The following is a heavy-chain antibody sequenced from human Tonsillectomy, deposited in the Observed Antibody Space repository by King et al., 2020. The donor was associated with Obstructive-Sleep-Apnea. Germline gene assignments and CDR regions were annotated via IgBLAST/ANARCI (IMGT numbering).Heavy chain of an antibody. CDR3: VRDNSSGWYHFFDY. CDR1: VGSLSSGSYY. D-gene: IGHD6-19*01. J-gene: IGHJ4*02. Sequence: QLQESGPGLVKPSQTLSLTCTVSVGSLSSGSYYWTWIRQHPRKGLEWIGYIAHSGNSYYNPSLKSRVSISGDTSKNHFSLKLSSVTAADTAVYYCVRDNSSGWYHFFDYWGQGIVVAVSS. CDR2: IAHSGNS. V-gene: IGHV4-31*03.